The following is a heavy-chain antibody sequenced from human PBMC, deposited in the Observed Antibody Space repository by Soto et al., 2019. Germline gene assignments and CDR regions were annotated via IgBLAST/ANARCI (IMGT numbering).Heavy chain of an antibody. Sequence: SETLSLTXTVSGASISNDYWSWVRQPPGKGLECIGYIYKSGDINYSPSLRSRVTMSLDMSKNQFSLKLTSVTAADTAVYYCARTARRFDYWGQGILVTVSS. J-gene: IGHJ4*02. CDR1: GASISNDY. CDR2: IYKSGDI. CDR3: ARTARRFDY. D-gene: IGHD6-6*01. V-gene: IGHV4-59*01.